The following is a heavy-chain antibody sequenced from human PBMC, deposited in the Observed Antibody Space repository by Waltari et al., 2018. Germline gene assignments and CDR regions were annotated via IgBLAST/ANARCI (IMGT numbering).Heavy chain of an antibody. D-gene: IGHD1-26*01. CDR1: GFTLGSYW. J-gene: IGHJ4*02. CDR2: TIADRSDT. V-gene: IGHV3-74*01. Sequence: EVQLVESGGDLVHPGGSLRLSCVASGFTLGSYWMHWVRQVPGKPLFEITSTIADRSDTNDAEPVENGNTVSQVNAKHTVYLQMNSMRDEDTSLYYYARGPGSTSGNYYVSNLWRQGTLITVSS. CDR3: ARGPGSTSGNYYVSNL.